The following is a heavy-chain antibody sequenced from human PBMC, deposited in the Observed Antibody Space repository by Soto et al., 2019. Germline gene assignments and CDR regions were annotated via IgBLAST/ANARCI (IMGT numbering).Heavy chain of an antibody. V-gene: IGHV1-8*01. CDR3: VRQVHPGYSSD. CDR2: INPTSDYT. D-gene: IGHD2-15*01. Sequence: ASVKVSCKASGYTFTSYDINWVRQAPGQGLEWVGWINPTSDYTAHAQKFQGRVTLTREISTATAYMELSSLTSEDTAVYFCVRQVHPGYSSDWGPGTQVTVSS. J-gene: IGHJ4*02. CDR1: GYTFTSYD.